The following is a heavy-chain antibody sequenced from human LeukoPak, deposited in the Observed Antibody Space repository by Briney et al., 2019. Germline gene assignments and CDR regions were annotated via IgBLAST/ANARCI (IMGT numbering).Heavy chain of an antibody. CDR3: ARGPSSNWSGLDF. D-gene: IGHD6-13*01. J-gene: IGHJ4*02. CDR2: ISPTGSTT. V-gene: IGHV3-74*01. Sequence: GGSLRLSYAASGFSFSGHWMHWARQLPGKGLVWVSRISPTGSTTSYADSVKGRFTVSRDNAKNTLYLQVNNLRAEDTAVYYCARGPSSNWSGLDFWGQGTLLTVSS. CDR1: GFSFSGHW.